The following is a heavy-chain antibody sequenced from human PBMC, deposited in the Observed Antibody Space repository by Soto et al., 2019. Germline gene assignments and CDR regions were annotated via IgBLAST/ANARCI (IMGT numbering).Heavy chain of an antibody. CDR3: ARHSPDYYGSGNPFYFDY. CDR2: IYYSGST. V-gene: IGHV4-39*01. J-gene: IGHJ4*02. Sequence: KPSETLSLTCTVSGGSISSSSYYWGWIRQPPGKGLEWIGSIYYSGSTCYNPSLKSRVTISVDTSKNQFSLKLSSVTAADTAVYYCARHSPDYYGSGNPFYFDYWGQGTLVTVSS. CDR1: GGSISSSSYY. D-gene: IGHD3-10*01.